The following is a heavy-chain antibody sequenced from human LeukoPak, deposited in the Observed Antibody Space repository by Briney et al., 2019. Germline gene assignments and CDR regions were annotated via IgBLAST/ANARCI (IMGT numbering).Heavy chain of an antibody. V-gene: IGHV3-30*02. J-gene: IGHJ5*02. CDR2: IRYDGNNK. CDR1: GSMFSSYG. Sequence: GGSLRLSCAASGSMFSSYGMHWVRQAPGKGLEWVAFIRYDGNNKHYADSVKGRFTISRDNSKNTLILQMNSLRPEDTAIYYCAKNDGNYCDPWGQGTLVTVSS. CDR3: AKNDGNYCDP. D-gene: IGHD1-26*01.